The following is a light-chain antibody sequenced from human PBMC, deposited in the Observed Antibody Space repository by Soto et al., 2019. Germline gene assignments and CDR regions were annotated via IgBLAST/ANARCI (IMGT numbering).Light chain of an antibody. CDR3: QQYNIRWT. CDR2: QAS. Sequence: DIQMTQSPSTLSASVGDRVTITCRASQSVSSWLAWYQQKPGKAPKLLISQASSLESGVPSRFSDSGSGTDYTLTISSLQPDDFATYYCQQYNIRWTCGQGTKVEIK. V-gene: IGKV1-5*03. CDR1: QSVSSW. J-gene: IGKJ1*01.